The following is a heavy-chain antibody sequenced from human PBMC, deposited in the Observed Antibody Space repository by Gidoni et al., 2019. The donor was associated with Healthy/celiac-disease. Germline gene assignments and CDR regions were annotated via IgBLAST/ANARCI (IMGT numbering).Heavy chain of an antibody. CDR1: VGAISSSSYY. J-gene: IGHJ5*02. CDR2: IYYSGST. Sequence: QLQLQESGPGLVKPSETLSLTCTVSVGAISSSSYYWGWIRQPLGTGLEWIGSIYYSGSTYYNPSLKSRVTISVDTSKNQFSLKLSSVTAADTAVYYCASSIHYDFWSGDGWFDPWGQGTLVTVSS. D-gene: IGHD3-3*01. V-gene: IGHV4-39*01. CDR3: ASSIHYDFWSGDGWFDP.